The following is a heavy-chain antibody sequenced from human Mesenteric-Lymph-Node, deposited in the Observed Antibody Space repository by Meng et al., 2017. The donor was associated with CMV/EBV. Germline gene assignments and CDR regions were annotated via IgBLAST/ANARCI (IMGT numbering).Heavy chain of an antibody. CDR3: ARGMGSSGSFDY. CDR1: GGSFSGYY. J-gene: IGHJ4*02. Sequence: GSLRLSCAVYGGSFSGYYWNWIRQPPGKGLAWSGEINHSGSTNYNPSLKSRVTISVDTSKNQFSLKLSSVTAADTAVYYCARGMGSSGSFDYWGQGTLVTVSS. V-gene: IGHV4-34*01. D-gene: IGHD6-19*01. CDR2: INHSGST.